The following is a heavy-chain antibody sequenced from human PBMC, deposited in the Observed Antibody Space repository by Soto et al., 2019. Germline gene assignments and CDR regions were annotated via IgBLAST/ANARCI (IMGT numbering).Heavy chain of an antibody. CDR2: IYSGGST. V-gene: IGHV3-66*01. CDR1: GFTVSSNY. D-gene: IGHD2-15*01. Sequence: EVQLVESGGGLVQPGGSLRLSCAASGFTVSSNYMSWVRQAPGKGLEWVSVIYSGGSTYYADSVKGRFTISRDNSKNTLYLQMNSLRAEDTAVYYCARDLGYCSGGSCYSLAFDIWGQGTMVTVSS. CDR3: ARDLGYCSGGSCYSLAFDI. J-gene: IGHJ3*02.